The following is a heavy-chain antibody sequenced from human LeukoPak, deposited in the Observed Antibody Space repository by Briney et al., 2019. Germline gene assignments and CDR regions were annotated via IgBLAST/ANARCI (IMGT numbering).Heavy chain of an antibody. CDR1: GGSISSGGYS. Sequence: PSETLSLTCAVSGGSISSGGYSWSWIRQPPGKGLEWIGYIYHSGSTYYNPSLKSRVTISVDTSKNQFSLKLSSVTAADTAVYYCASQTTVVTPRSPVYFQHWGQGTLVTVSS. J-gene: IGHJ1*01. CDR3: ASQTTVVTPRSPVYFQH. CDR2: IYHSGST. V-gene: IGHV4-30-2*03. D-gene: IGHD4-23*01.